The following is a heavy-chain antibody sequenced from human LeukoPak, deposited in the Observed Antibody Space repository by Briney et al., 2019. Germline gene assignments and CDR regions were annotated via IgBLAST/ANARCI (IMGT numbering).Heavy chain of an antibody. J-gene: IGHJ4*02. Sequence: GGSLRLSCAASGFTFSSYSMQWVRQAPGKGLEWVSSITSSRTYMYYADSVKGRFTISRDNAKNSLFLQMNSLRAEDTAVYYCARREWSSGWYYDYWGQGTLVTVSS. D-gene: IGHD6-19*01. CDR3: ARREWSSGWYYDY. V-gene: IGHV3-21*01. CDR1: GFTFSSYS. CDR2: ITSSRTYM.